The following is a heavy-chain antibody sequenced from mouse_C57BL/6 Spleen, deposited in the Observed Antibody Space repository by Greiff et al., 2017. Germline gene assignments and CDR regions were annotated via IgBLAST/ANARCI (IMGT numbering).Heavy chain of an antibody. D-gene: IGHD1-1*01. CDR3: ARHETSYYYGSSYFDY. J-gene: IGHJ2*01. V-gene: IGHV1-62-2*01. Sequence: VKLVESGAELVKPGASVKLSCKASGYTFTEYTIHWVKQRSGQGLEWIGWFYPGSGSIKYNEKFKDKATLTADKSSSTVYMELSRLTSEDSAVYFCARHETSYYYGSSYFDYWGQGTTLTVSS. CDR1: GYTFTEYT. CDR2: FYPGSGSI.